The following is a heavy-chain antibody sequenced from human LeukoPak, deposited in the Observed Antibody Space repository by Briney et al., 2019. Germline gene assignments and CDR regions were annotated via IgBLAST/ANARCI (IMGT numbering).Heavy chain of an antibody. V-gene: IGHV3-30*03. CDR3: ARVYLERLTAGYFDH. CDR1: GSTFSNAW. CDR2: ISYDGRQN. J-gene: IGHJ4*02. D-gene: IGHD2-8*01. Sequence: GGSLRLSCAASGSTFSNAWMSWVRQAPGKGLEWVAVISYDGRQNYYADSVKGRFTISRDNSKDTLYLQMNSLRDEDSAAYYCARVYLERLTAGYFDHWGQGTWVTVSP.